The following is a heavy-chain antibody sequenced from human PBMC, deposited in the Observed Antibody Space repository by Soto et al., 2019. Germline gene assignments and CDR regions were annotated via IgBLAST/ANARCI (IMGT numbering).Heavy chain of an antibody. CDR1: GFTFSSYS. CDR2: ISSSSSYI. D-gene: IGHD3-10*01. V-gene: IGHV3-21*01. Sequence: LRLSCAASGFTFSSYSINWVRQAPGKGLEWVSSISSSSSYIYYADSVKGRFTISRDNAKNSLYLQMNSLRAEDTAVYYCAAPNSGGMDVWGQGTTVTVSS. CDR3: AAPNSGGMDV. J-gene: IGHJ6*02.